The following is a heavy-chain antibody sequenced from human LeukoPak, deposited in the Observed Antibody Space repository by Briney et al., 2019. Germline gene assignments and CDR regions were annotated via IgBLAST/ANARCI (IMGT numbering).Heavy chain of an antibody. Sequence: ASVKVSCKASGYTFTSYGISWVRQAPGQGLEWMGWISAYNGNTNYAQKLQGRVTMTTDTSTSTAYMELRSLRSDDTAVYYCARSGDYDFWSGYWRGNAFDIWGQGTMVTVPS. V-gene: IGHV1-18*01. J-gene: IGHJ3*02. CDR1: GYTFTSYG. CDR3: ARSGDYDFWSGYWRGNAFDI. D-gene: IGHD3-3*01. CDR2: ISAYNGNT.